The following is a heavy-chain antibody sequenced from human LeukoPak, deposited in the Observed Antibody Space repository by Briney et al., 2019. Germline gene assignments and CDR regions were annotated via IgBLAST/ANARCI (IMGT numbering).Heavy chain of an antibody. V-gene: IGHV3-30*04. Sequence: GGSLRLSCAASGFTFSSYAMHWVRQAPGKGLEWVAVISYDGSNKYYADSVKGRFTISRDNSKNTLYLQMNSLRAEDTAVYYCASYADTAMAYLYYYYGMDVWGQGTTVTVSS. D-gene: IGHD5-18*01. J-gene: IGHJ6*02. CDR3: ASYADTAMAYLYYYYGMDV. CDR1: GFTFSSYA. CDR2: ISYDGSNK.